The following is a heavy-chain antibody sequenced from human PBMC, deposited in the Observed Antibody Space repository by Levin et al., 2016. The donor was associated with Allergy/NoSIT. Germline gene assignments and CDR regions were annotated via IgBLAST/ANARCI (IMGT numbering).Heavy chain of an antibody. J-gene: IGHJ5*02. CDR3: AKAGGAPVTRDWFDP. Sequence: LSLTCAASGFTFSSYAMSWVRQAPGKGLEWVSAISGSGGSTYYADSVKGRFTISRDNSKNTLYLQMNSLRAEDTAVYYCAKAGGAPVTRDWFDPWGQGTLVTVSS. CDR2: ISGSGGST. V-gene: IGHV3-23*01. D-gene: IGHD4-17*01. CDR1: GFTFSSYA.